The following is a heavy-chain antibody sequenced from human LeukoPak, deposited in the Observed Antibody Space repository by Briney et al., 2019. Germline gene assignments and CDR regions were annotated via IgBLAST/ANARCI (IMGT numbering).Heavy chain of an antibody. CDR3: AKDKVPSETIGGSYFDY. D-gene: IGHD3-16*01. Sequence: PGGSLRLSCAASGFTFDDYAMHWVRQAPGKGLEWVSLISWDGGSTYYADSVKGRFIISRDNSKNSLYLQMNSLRAEDTALYYCAKDKVPSETIGGSYFDYWGQGTLVTVSS. CDR1: GFTFDDYA. V-gene: IGHV3-43D*03. CDR2: ISWDGGST. J-gene: IGHJ4*02.